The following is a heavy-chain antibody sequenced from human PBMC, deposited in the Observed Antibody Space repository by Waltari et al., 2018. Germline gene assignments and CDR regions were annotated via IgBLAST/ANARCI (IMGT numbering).Heavy chain of an antibody. CDR2: ISAYSGRT. D-gene: IGHD1-26*01. Sequence: VQLVQSGGEVKKPGASVKISCKAFGYTYGDYGITWVRQAPGQGLEWMGWISAYSGRTDYAQNLQDRITMTTDRYASTAYMELRSLTSDDTAAYYCVRSAKLDVWGQGTTVTVFS. CDR1: GYTYGDYG. V-gene: IGHV1-18*01. CDR3: VRSAKLDV. J-gene: IGHJ6*02.